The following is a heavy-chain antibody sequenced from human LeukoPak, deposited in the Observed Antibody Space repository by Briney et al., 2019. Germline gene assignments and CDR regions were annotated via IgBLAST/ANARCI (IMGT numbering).Heavy chain of an antibody. CDR1: RFTFSCYW. D-gene: IGHD5-12*01. J-gene: IGHJ4*02. CDR3: ARARGGYDFDY. V-gene: IGHV3-7*03. Sequence: GGSLRLSCAASRFTFSCYWMSWVRQAPGKGLEWVANIKQDGSEKYYVDSVKGRFTISRDNAKNSLYLQLNSLRAEDTAVYYCARARGGYDFDYWGQGTLVTVSS. CDR2: IKQDGSEK.